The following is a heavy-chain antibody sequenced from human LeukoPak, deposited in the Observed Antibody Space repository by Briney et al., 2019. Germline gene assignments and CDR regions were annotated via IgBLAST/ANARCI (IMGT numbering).Heavy chain of an antibody. CDR1: GFTFSNYG. Sequence: GGSLRLSCAASGFTFSNYGLSWVRQAPGKGLEWVSGITGSGGSTYYADSVKGRFTISRDNSKNTLYLQMNSLRAEDTAVYYCARERGYGDFDYWGQGTLVTVSS. D-gene: IGHD4-17*01. CDR3: ARERGYGDFDY. CDR2: ITGSGGST. J-gene: IGHJ4*02. V-gene: IGHV3-23*01.